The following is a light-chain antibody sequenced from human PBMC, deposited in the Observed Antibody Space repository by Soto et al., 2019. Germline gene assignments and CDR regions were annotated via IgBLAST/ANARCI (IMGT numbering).Light chain of an antibody. J-gene: IGLJ3*02. CDR3: AVWDDTLSGVV. Sequence: QAVVTQPPSASGTPGQRVTISCSGSSSNIGSNTVTWYQQFPGTAPKILIYSNNQRPSGDPDRLSGSKSGTSASLAISGLQSEDEADYYCAVWDDTLSGVVFGGGTKLTVL. CDR1: SSNIGSNT. V-gene: IGLV1-44*01. CDR2: SNN.